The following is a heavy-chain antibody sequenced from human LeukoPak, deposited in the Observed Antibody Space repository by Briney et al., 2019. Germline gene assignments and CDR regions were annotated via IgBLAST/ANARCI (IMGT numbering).Heavy chain of an antibody. CDR3: AKDAYSSGWSPNWFDP. J-gene: IGHJ5*02. V-gene: IGHV3-23*01. Sequence: GGSLRLSCAASGFTFSSYAMSWVRQAPGKGLEWVSAISGSGGSTYYADSVKGRFTISRDNSKNTLYLQMNSLRAEDTAVYYCAKDAYSSGWSPNWFDPWGQGTLVTVSS. CDR2: ISGSGGST. D-gene: IGHD6-19*01. CDR1: GFTFSSYA.